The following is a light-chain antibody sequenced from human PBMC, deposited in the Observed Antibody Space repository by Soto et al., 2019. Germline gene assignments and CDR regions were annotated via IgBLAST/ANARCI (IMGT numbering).Light chain of an antibody. V-gene: IGKV3-20*01. CDR1: QSISSSY. CDR2: GAS. J-gene: IGKJ2*01. CDR3: QQYGSSPPYT. Sequence: EIVLTQSPGTLSLSPGERATLSCRASQSISSSYLAWYQQKSGQAPRLLIYGASSRATGIPDRFSGSGSETDFTLTISGLEPEDFAVYYCQQYGSSPPYTFGQGTKLEIK.